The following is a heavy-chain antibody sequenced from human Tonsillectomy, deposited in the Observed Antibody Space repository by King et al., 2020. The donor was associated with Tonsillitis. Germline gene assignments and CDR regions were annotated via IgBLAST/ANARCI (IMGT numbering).Heavy chain of an antibody. CDR3: ARESYEAGHGFDY. D-gene: IGHD6-19*01. CDR2: IKEDGREK. CDR1: GFTFSSYW. Sequence: QLVQSGGGLVQPGGSLRLSCAASGFTFSSYWMSWVHQAPGKGLEWVANIKEDGREKYYVDSVKGRFTISRDNAKNSLYLQMNSLRAEDTAVYYCARESYEAGHGFDYWGQGTLVTVSS. V-gene: IGHV3-7*03. J-gene: IGHJ4*02.